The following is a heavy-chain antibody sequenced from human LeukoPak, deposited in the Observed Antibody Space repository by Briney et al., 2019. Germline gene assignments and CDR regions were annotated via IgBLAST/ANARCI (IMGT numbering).Heavy chain of an antibody. V-gene: IGHV3-30*02. CDR2: IRYDGSNE. J-gene: IGHJ6*03. CDR1: GFSFSNYG. D-gene: IGHD3-10*01. Sequence: GRSLRLSCAASGFSFSNYGMHWVRQAPDKGLEWVAFIRYDGSNEYYADSVKGRFTISRDNSKNTLYLQMNSLRAEDTAVYYCAKVSYYGSGSKYYYYMDVWGKGTTVTISS. CDR3: AKVSYYGSGSKYYYYMDV.